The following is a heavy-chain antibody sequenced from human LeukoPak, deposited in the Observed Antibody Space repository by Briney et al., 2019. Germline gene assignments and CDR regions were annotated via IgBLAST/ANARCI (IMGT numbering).Heavy chain of an antibody. CDR2: ISGSGGST. J-gene: IGHJ4*02. Sequence: GGSLRLSCAASGFSFSSYAMGWVRQAPGKGLEWVSGISGSGGSTYYADPVKGRFTISRDNSKNTLYLQMNSLRAEDTAVYYCAKGPGRYYGSWSYPLFDYWGQGTLVTVSS. CDR3: AKGPGRYYGSWSYPLFDY. CDR1: GFSFSSYA. D-gene: IGHD3-10*01. V-gene: IGHV3-23*01.